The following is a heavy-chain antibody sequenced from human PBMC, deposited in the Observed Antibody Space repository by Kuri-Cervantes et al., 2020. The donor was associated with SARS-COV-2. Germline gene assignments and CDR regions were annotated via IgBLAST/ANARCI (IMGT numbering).Heavy chain of an antibody. Sequence: GESLKISCAASGFTFSSCAMHWVRLAPGKGLEWVAFTSYDGSNEYYADSVRGRFTISRDNSNNTLYLQVNSLRAEDTALYYCAKDRVGVLDSWGQGTQVTVSS. CDR2: TSYDGSNE. CDR3: AKDRVGVLDS. D-gene: IGHD2-21*01. CDR1: GFTFSSCA. J-gene: IGHJ5*01. V-gene: IGHV3-30*01.